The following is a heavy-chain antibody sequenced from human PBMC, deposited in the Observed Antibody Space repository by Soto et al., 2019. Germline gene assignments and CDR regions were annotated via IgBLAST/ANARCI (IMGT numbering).Heavy chain of an antibody. CDR1: GGTFSTYA. Sequence: QVQLVQSGAEVKKPESSVKVSCKAPGGTFSTYAISWVRQAPGQGLEWMGGIIPMFGTANYAQRFQDRVTXTXXESTNTGYMGLSSLRSEDTGVYFCAGGIPLGPRRINHGYSGWGQGTLVTVSS. V-gene: IGHV1-69*05. D-gene: IGHD3-22*01. CDR3: AGGIPLGPRRINHGYSG. CDR2: IIPMFGTA. J-gene: IGHJ4*02.